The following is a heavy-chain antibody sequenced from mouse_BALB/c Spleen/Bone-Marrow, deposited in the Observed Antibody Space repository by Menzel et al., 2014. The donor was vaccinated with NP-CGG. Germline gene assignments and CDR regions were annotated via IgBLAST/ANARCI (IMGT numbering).Heavy chain of an antibody. D-gene: IGHD2-3*01. CDR3: ARRWSGAMDY. V-gene: IGHV1-37*01. CDR1: GYSFXACF. CDR2: INPYNGAT. Sequence: VQLQQSGPELVKPGASIKISCKASGYSFXACFIHWIKQSHVKSLEWIGRINPYNGATTYNQNFNDKASLTVDKSSSTAYMELHSLTSEDSAVYYCARRWSGAMDYWGQGTSVTVSS. J-gene: IGHJ4*01.